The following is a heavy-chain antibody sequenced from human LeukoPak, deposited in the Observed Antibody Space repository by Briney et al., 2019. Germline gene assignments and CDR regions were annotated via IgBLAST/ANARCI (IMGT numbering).Heavy chain of an antibody. D-gene: IGHD4-17*01. CDR3: AKPPDDYGDYVSLPFVDY. J-gene: IGHJ4*02. CDR1: GFIFSNYG. CDR2: ISYDGTNK. Sequence: GRSLRLSCVVSGFIFSNYGMHWVRQAPGKGLEWVAVISYDGTNKYYTDYVKGRFTISRDNSKNILYLQMNRLSGDDTAVYYCAKPPDDYGDYVSLPFVDYWGQGTLVTVSS. V-gene: IGHV3-30*18.